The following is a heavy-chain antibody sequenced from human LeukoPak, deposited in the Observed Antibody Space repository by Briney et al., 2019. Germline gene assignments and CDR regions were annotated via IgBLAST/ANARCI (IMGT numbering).Heavy chain of an antibody. V-gene: IGHV1-2*02. Sequence: ASVKVSCKASGYTFTGYYMHWVRQAPGQGLEWMGWINPNSGGTNYAQKFQGRVTMTRDTSISTAYMELSRLRSDDTAVYYCARGVNYYDSSTDWFDPWGQGTLVTVSS. CDR1: GYTFTGYY. CDR2: INPNSGGT. D-gene: IGHD3-22*01. CDR3: ARGVNYYDSSTDWFDP. J-gene: IGHJ5*02.